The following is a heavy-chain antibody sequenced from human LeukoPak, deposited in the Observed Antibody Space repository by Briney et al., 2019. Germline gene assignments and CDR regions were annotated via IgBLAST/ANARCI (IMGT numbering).Heavy chain of an antibody. V-gene: IGHV3-23*01. CDR1: GFTFSSYW. D-gene: IGHD3-9*01. Sequence: GGSLRLFCAASGFTFSSYWMHWVRQAPGKGLEWVSGISGGSGTTYYAYYADSVKGRFTISRDNSKNTLYLQMNSLRAEDTAVYYCAKFDEALTGYFGYWGQGTLVTVSS. CDR2: ISGGSGTT. J-gene: IGHJ4*02. CDR3: AKFDEALTGYFGY.